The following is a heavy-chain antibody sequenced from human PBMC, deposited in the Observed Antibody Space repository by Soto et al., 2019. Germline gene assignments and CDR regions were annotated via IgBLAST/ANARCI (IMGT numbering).Heavy chain of an antibody. Sequence: EVQLVESGGGLVKPGGSLRLSCAASGFTFSSYSMNWVRQAPGKGLEWVSSISSSSSYIYYADSVKGRFTISRDNAKNSLYLQMNSLRAEDTAVYYCARAPLGGDSYGMDVWGQGTTVTVSS. CDR3: ARAPLGGDSYGMDV. CDR2: ISSSSSYI. V-gene: IGHV3-21*01. CDR1: GFTFSSYS. J-gene: IGHJ6*02. D-gene: IGHD2-21*02.